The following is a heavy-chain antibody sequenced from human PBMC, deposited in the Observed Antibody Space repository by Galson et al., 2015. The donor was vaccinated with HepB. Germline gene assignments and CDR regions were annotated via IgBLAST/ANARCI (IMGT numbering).Heavy chain of an antibody. CDR1: GFTFSYYA. CDR2: ISGSGVST. J-gene: IGHJ4*02. Sequence: SLRLSCAASGFTFSYYAMSWVRQAPGKGLEWVSVISGSGVSTYYADSVKGRFTISRDNSKNTLYVQMNSLRAEDTAVYYCAKRGFSYGLTSGSYDFWGQGTLVTVSS. CDR3: AKRGFSYGLTSGSYDF. D-gene: IGHD5-18*01. V-gene: IGHV3-23*01.